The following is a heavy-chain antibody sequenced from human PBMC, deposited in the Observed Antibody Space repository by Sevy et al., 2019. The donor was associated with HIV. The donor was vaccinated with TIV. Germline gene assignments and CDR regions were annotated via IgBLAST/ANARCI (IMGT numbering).Heavy chain of an antibody. V-gene: IGHV3-11*01. D-gene: IGHD3-22*01. CDR1: GFTFGDYY. J-gene: IGHJ1*01. CDR2: ISSSGSAI. Sequence: GGSLRLSCAASGFTFGDYYMSWIRQAPGKGLEWVSYISSSGSAIYYADSVKGRFTISRDNAKNSLYLQMNSLRAQDTAVYYCARDLRDYYDSSATQPDTLRRYCQHWGQGTLVTVSS. CDR3: ARDLRDYYDSSATQPDTLRRYCQH.